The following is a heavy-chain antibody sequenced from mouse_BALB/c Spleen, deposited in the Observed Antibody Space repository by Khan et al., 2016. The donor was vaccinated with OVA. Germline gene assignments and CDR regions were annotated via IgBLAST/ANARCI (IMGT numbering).Heavy chain of an antibody. CDR2: MIFSGNT. CDR3: ARSTYRYAFAY. V-gene: IGHV3-8*02. J-gene: IGHJ3*01. Sequence: EVQLQESGPSLVKPSQTLSLTCSVTGDSITSGYWSWIRKFPGNKLEYMGYMIFSGNTYYNPSLKSRISITRHTSKNQYYLQLNSVSTEDTATYYCARSTYRYAFAYWGQGTLVTVSA. CDR1: GDSITSGY. D-gene: IGHD2-14*01.